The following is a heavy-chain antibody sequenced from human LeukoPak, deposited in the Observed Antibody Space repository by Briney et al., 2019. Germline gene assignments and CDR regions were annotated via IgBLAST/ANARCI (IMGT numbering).Heavy chain of an antibody. Sequence: SETLSLTCTVSGGSISSYYWSWIRQPPGKGLEWIGYIYYSGSTNYNPSLKSRVTISVDTSKNQFSLKLSSVTAADTAVYYCARETVAEHAFDVWGQGTMVTVSS. CDR2: IYYSGST. CDR3: ARETVAEHAFDV. CDR1: GGSISSYY. V-gene: IGHV4-59*01. D-gene: IGHD4-23*01. J-gene: IGHJ3*01.